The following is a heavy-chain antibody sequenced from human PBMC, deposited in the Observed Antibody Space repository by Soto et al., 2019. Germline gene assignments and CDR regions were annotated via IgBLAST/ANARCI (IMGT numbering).Heavy chain of an antibody. J-gene: IGHJ4*02. CDR3: AKAGPNRHGRNDFDH. CDR1: GFTFSSYA. D-gene: IGHD1-26*01. V-gene: IGHV3-23*01. CDR2: ISDTGGNT. Sequence: EVQLLESGGGLVQPGGSLRLSCAASGFTFSSYATSWVRQAPGKGLEWISSISDTGGNTYYADSMKGRFTISRDNSKNTLYLQMNSLRAEDTAVYYCAKAGPNRHGRNDFDHWGQGTLVTVSS.